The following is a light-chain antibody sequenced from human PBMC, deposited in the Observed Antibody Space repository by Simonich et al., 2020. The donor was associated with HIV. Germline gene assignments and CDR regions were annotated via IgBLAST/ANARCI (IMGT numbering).Light chain of an antibody. J-gene: IGLJ1*01. CDR3: CSYAGSYTFAV. CDR1: SSDVGGYNY. CDR2: DVS. Sequence: QSALTHPASVSGSPGQSITISCTGTSSDVGGYNYVSWYQQHPGKAPKLMIYDVSKRPSGVPDRFSGSKSGNTASLTFSGLQAEDEADYYCCSYAGSYTFAVFGTGTKVTVL. V-gene: IGLV2-11*01.